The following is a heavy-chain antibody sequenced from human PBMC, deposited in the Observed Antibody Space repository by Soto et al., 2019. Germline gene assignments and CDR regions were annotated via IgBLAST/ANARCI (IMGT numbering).Heavy chain of an antibody. J-gene: IGHJ4*02. V-gene: IGHV4-30-2*01. CDR1: CGSLIGATYS. CDR3: ARSREFDY. CDR2: IFPSGTT. Sequence: PSETLSLTCGFSCGSLIGATYSWNWIRQPPGKGLEWIGYIFPSGTTYYNPSLKSRVTISIDVSKSQFSLSLRSFTAADTAVYYCARSREFDYWSQGTLVTVSS.